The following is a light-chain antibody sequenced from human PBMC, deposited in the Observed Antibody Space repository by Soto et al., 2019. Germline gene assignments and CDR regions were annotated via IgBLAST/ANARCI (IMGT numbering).Light chain of an antibody. Sequence: QLVLTQPPSASASLGASVKRTCTLSSGLNSYAIAWHQQQPEKGPRYLMKLNSDGSHSKGDGIPDRFSGSSSGAERYLTISSLQSEDEADYYCQTWSTDIRVFGGGTQLTVL. CDR1: SGLNSYA. J-gene: IGLJ3*02. V-gene: IGLV4-69*01. CDR3: QTWSTDIRV. CDR2: LNSDGSH.